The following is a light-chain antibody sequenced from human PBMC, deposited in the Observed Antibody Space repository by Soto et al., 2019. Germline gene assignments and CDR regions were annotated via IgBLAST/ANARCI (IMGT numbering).Light chain of an antibody. CDR1: QNIASS. Sequence: EIVMTQSPATLSVSQGERVTLSCRASQNIASSLDWYQQIPGQPPRLLFYGASTRASAVPARSSGSGSGTEFTLTISSLQSEDFAVYYCQQYNNWPPWTFGQGTKVDIK. V-gene: IGKV3-15*01. J-gene: IGKJ1*01. CDR2: GAS. CDR3: QQYNNWPPWT.